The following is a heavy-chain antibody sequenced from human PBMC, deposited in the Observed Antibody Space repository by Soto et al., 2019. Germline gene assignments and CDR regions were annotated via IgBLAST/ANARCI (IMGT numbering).Heavy chain of an antibody. CDR3: ATGYNWNSGNPSPPRMDG. J-gene: IGHJ6*02. CDR1: GYTLTELS. V-gene: IGHV1-24*01. CDR2: FDPEDGET. Sequence: ASVKVSCKVSGYTLTELSMHWVRQAPGKGLEWMGGFDPEDGETIYAQKFQGRVTMTEDTSTDTAYMELSSLRSEDTAVYYCATGYNWNSGNPSPPRMDGWGQGNTVTVSS. D-gene: IGHD1-7*01.